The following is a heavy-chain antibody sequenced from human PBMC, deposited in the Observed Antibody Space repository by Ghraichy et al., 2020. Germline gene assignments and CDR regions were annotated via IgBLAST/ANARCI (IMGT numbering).Heavy chain of an antibody. CDR3: ASVSDYYDSSGYYVSADAFDI. J-gene: IGHJ3*02. D-gene: IGHD3-22*01. CDR1: GFTFSDYY. Sequence: GGSLRLSCAASGFTFSDYYMSWIRQAPGKGLEWVSYISSSGSTIYYADSVKGRFTISRDNAKNSLYLQMNSLRAEDTAVYYCASVSDYYDSSGYYVSADAFDIWGQGTMVTVSS. V-gene: IGHV3-11*01. CDR2: ISSSGSTI.